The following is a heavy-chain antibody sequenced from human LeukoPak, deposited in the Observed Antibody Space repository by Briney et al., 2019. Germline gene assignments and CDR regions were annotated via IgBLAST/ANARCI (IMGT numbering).Heavy chain of an antibody. Sequence: GGSLRLSCATSGFTFNNYNMNWVRQAPGRALEWVSSITSSGTYIFYADSVKGRFTISRDNAKNSLYLQMNSLGPEDTAVYYCARALYRQHIVVVNAKNYWYFDLWGRGTLVTVSS. CDR1: GFTFNNYN. V-gene: IGHV3-21*01. D-gene: IGHD2-21*01. CDR2: ITSSGTYI. J-gene: IGHJ2*01. CDR3: ARALYRQHIVVVNAKNYWYFDL.